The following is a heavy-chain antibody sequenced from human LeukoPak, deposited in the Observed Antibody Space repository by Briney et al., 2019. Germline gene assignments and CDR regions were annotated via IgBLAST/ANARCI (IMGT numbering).Heavy chain of an antibody. J-gene: IGHJ4*02. CDR1: GFTFSSYA. CDR3: AKDGVPSRYFGRNYFDY. D-gene: IGHD2-8*01. Sequence: SGRSLRLSCAASGFTFSSYAMHWVRQAPGKGLEWVAVISYDGSNKYYADSVKGRFTISRDNSKNTLYLQMNSLRAEDTAVYYCAKDGVPSRYFGRNYFDYWGQGTLVTVSS. CDR2: ISYDGSNK. V-gene: IGHV3-30*04.